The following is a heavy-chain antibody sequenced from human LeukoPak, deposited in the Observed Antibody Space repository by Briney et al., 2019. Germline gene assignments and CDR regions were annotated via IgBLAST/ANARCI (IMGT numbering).Heavy chain of an antibody. D-gene: IGHD2-15*01. CDR1: GYIFTSYW. Sequence: GESLKISCQGSGYIFTSYWIGWVRQMPGKGLEWMGIIYPGDSDTRYSPSFQGQVTISADKSISTAYLQWSSLKASDTAMYYCARQEYCSGGSCYTWFDPWGQGTLVTVSS. CDR2: IYPGDSDT. J-gene: IGHJ5*02. V-gene: IGHV5-51*01. CDR3: ARQEYCSGGSCYTWFDP.